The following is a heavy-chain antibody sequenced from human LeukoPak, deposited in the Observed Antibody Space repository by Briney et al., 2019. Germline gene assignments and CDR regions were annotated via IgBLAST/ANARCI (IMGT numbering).Heavy chain of an antibody. CDR2: ISGSGTYI. V-gene: IGHV3-21*01. D-gene: IGHD3-22*01. CDR3: ARDGNYYDNGAYYDAFDL. J-gene: IGHJ3*01. Sequence: GGSLRLSCAASGFTFDDYTMTWVRQAPGKGLEWVSSISGSGTYISYADSLKGRFTISRDNGKKALYLQVNSLRAEDTAVYHCARDGNYYDNGAYYDAFDLWGQGTMVTVSS. CDR1: GFTFDDYT.